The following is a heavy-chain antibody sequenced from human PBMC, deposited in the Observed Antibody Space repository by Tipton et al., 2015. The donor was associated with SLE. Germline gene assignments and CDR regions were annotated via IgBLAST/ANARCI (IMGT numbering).Heavy chain of an antibody. CDR1: GGSFSGYY. D-gene: IGHD6-13*01. J-gene: IGHJ4*02. Sequence: TLSLTCAVYGGSFSGYYWSWIRQHPGKGLEWIGYIYYSGSTYYNPSLKSRVTISVDTSKNQFSLKLSSVTAADTAVYYCARDPAVGGYFDYWGQGTLVTVSS. CDR3: ARDPAVGGYFDY. V-gene: IGHV4-31*11. CDR2: IYYSGST.